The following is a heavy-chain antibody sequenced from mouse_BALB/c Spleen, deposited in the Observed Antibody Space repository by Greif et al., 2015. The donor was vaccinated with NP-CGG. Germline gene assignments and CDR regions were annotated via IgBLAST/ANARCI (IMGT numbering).Heavy chain of an antibody. V-gene: IGHV5-6*01. J-gene: IGHJ3*01. CDR1: GFTFSSYG. Sequence: VQLQQSGGDLVKPGGSLKLSCAASGFTFSSYGMSWVRQTPDKRLEWVATISSGGSYTYYPDSVKGRFTISRDNAKNTLYLQMSSLKSEDTAMYYCARVYYDYDGFAYWGQGTLVTVSA. CDR3: ARVYYDYDGFAY. D-gene: IGHD2-4*01. CDR2: ISSGGSYT.